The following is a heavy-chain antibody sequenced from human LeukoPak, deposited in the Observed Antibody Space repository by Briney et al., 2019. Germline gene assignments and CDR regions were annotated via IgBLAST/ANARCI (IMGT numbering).Heavy chain of an antibody. J-gene: IGHJ6*03. CDR1: GGSFSGYY. Sequence: SETLSLTCAVYGGSFSGYYWSWIRQPPGKGLEWIGEINHSGSTNYNPSLKSRVTISVDTSKNQFSLKLSSVTAADTAVYYCASFSGYKGYYYYYYMDVWGKGTTVTVSS. V-gene: IGHV4-34*01. CDR3: ASFSGYKGYYYYYYMDV. D-gene: IGHD5-12*01. CDR2: INHSGST.